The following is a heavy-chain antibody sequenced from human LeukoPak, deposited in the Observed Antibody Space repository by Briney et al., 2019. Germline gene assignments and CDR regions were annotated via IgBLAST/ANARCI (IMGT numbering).Heavy chain of an antibody. CDR1: GGSINSYY. V-gene: IGHV4-39*01. CDR3: ASRNYDILTGYLYWFDP. J-gene: IGHJ5*02. D-gene: IGHD3-9*01. Sequence: SETLSLTCAVSGGSINSYYWGWIRQPPGKGLEWIGTIYYSGSTYYNPSLKSRVTISVDTSKNQFSLKLSSVAAADTAVYYCASRNYDILTGYLYWFDPWGHGTLVTVSS. CDR2: IYYSGST.